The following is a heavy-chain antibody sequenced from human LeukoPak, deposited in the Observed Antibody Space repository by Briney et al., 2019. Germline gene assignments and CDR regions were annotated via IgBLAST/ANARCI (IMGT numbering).Heavy chain of an antibody. Sequence: PGGPLRLSCAASGFTFSNYAMSWVRQAPGKGLEWVSGISGSGANTYYVDSVKGRFTISRDNSKNTLYLQMNSLRAEDTAVYYCTRDPGSTSPHWGQGTLVTVSS. V-gene: IGHV3-23*01. CDR2: ISGSGANT. D-gene: IGHD2-2*01. J-gene: IGHJ4*02. CDR1: GFTFSNYA. CDR3: TRDPGSTSPH.